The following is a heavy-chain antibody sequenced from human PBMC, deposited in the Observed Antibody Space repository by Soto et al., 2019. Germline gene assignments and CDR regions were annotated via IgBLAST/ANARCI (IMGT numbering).Heavy chain of an antibody. Sequence: SETLSLTCTVSGGSISSGGYCWSWIRQHPGKGLEWIGYTKYSGSTYYNPSLKSRVTISVDTSKNQFSLKLSSVTAADTAVYYCARDYGGAWYFDLWGRGTLVTVAS. V-gene: IGHV4-31*02. J-gene: IGHJ2*01. CDR3: ARDYGGAWYFDL. CDR2: TKYSGST. CDR1: GGSISSGGYC. D-gene: IGHD3-16*01.